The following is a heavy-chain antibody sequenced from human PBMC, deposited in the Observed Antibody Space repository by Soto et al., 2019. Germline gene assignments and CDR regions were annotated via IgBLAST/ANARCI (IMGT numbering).Heavy chain of an antibody. CDR1: GGSISSGGYY. D-gene: IGHD5-18*01. CDR3: AREAYSYGYDWLDP. Sequence: TLSLTCTVSGGSISSGGYYWSWIRQHPGKGLEWIGYIYYSGSTYYNPSLKSRVTISVDTSKNQFSLKLSSVTAADTAVYYSAREAYSYGYDWLDPWGQGTLVTVYS. V-gene: IGHV4-31*03. J-gene: IGHJ5*02. CDR2: IYYSGST.